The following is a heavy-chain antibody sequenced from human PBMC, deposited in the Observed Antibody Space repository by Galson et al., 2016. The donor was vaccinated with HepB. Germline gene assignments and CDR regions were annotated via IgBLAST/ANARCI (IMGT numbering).Heavy chain of an antibody. J-gene: IGHJ6*02. Sequence: SLRLSCAASGFTFRNYAMYWVRQAPGKGLEWVEVISYDGSNKYYADSVKGRFTISRDNSKNTQYLQMDSLRAEDTAVYYCAREGSLSPDYFYGMDVWGQGTTVTVSS. CDR2: ISYDGSNK. D-gene: IGHD3-10*01. CDR1: GFTFRNYA. CDR3: AREGSLSPDYFYGMDV. V-gene: IGHV3-30*04.